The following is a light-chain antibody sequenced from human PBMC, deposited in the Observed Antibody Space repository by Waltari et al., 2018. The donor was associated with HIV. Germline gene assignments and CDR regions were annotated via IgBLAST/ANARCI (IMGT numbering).Light chain of an antibody. Sequence: QSALTQPPSASGSPGQSVTVSCPGTRSDIGYFNYVPWYQQHPGKAPKLLIYDVNKRPSGVPDRFSASNAGATASLTVSGLLAEDEADYYCAAYAGNNIVIFGGGTKVTV. CDR1: RSDIGYFNY. V-gene: IGLV2-8*01. CDR3: AAYAGNNIVI. CDR2: DVN. J-gene: IGLJ2*01.